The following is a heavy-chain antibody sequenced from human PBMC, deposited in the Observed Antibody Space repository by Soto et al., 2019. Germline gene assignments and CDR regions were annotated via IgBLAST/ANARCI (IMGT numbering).Heavy chain of an antibody. CDR1: GYAFRSHA. CDR3: ARDMVRLCSELDQ. V-gene: IGHV3-23*01. D-gene: IGHD5-18*01. J-gene: IGHJ4*02. Sequence: PGGSLRLSWPGSGYAFRSHAMSWVRQAPGKGLEWVSAISGSGGSTYYEESVKGRFTIYRDNSKNTLYLQMNSLRAEDTAVYYCARDMVRLCSELDQWGQGTLVTVSS. CDR2: ISGSGGST.